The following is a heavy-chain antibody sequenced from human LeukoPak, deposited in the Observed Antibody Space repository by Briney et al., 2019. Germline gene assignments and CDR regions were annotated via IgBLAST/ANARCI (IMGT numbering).Heavy chain of an antibody. CDR1: GFTFDDYA. V-gene: IGHV3-9*03. J-gene: IGHJ3*02. CDR3: AKGRGVLEWLDAFDI. Sequence: GGSLRLSCAASGFTFDDYAMHWVRQAPGKGLEWVSGISWNSGSIGYADSVKGRFTISRDNAKNSLYLQMNSLRAEDMALYYCAKGRGVLEWLDAFDIWGQGTMVTVSS. CDR2: ISWNSGSI. D-gene: IGHD3-3*01.